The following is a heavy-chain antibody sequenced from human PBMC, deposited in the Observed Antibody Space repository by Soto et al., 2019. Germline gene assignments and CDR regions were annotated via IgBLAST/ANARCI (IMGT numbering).Heavy chain of an antibody. V-gene: IGHV1-8*01. J-gene: IGHJ6*02. D-gene: IGHD1-26*01. CDR1: GYTFTSYD. CDR2: MNPNSGNT. CDR3: ARDIDDGGSYSGMDV. Sequence: QVQLVQSGAEVKKPGASVKVSCKASGYTFTSYDINWVRQATGQGLEWMGWMNPNSGNTGYAQKSQCRVTITRNTSISTAYMELSSLRSEDTAVYYCARDIDDGGSYSGMDVWGQGTTVTVSS.